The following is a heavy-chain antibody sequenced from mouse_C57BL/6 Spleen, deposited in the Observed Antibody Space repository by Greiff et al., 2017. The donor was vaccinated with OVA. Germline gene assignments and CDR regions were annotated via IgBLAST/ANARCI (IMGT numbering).Heavy chain of an antibody. Sequence: EVMLVESGGGLVKPGGSLKLSCAASGFTFSDYGMHWVRQAPEKGLEWVAYISSGSSTIYYADTVKGRFTISRDNAKNTLFLQMTSLRSEDTAMYYCARGAGSLFDYWGQGTTLTVSS. D-gene: IGHD3-3*01. J-gene: IGHJ2*01. CDR1: GFTFSDYG. CDR3: ARGAGSLFDY. CDR2: ISSGSSTI. V-gene: IGHV5-17*01.